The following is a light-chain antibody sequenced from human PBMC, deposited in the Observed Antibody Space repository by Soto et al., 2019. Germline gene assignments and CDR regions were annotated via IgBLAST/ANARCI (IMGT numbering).Light chain of an antibody. V-gene: IGKV1-12*01. J-gene: IGKJ1*01. CDR3: QQANSFPPWT. Sequence: DIQMTQSPSSVSASIGDRVIITCRASQDIGTWLAWYQQKPGQVPNLLMYPASSLHSGVPSRFGGSGSGTEFTLTISSLLPEDFATYDCQQANSFPPWTFGQGTKVDNK. CDR1: QDIGTW. CDR2: PAS.